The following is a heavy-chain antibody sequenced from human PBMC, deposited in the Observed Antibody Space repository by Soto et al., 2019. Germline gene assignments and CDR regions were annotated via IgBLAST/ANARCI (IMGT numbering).Heavy chain of an antibody. Sequence: GGSLRLSCAASGFTFSGSAMHWVRQASGKGLEWVGRIRSKANSYATAYAASVKGRFTISRDDSKNTAYLQMNSLKTEDTAVYYCTRPRLLSRYHQSDNLFYFCGQGTLVTVYS. J-gene: IGHJ5*01. CDR2: IRSKANSYAT. V-gene: IGHV3-73*01. CDR1: GFTFSGSA. CDR3: TRPRLLSRYHQSDNLFYF. D-gene: IGHD3-10*01.